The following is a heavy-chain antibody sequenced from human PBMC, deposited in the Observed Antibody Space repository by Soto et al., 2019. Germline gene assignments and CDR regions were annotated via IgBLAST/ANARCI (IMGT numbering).Heavy chain of an antibody. CDR2: IYYSGGT. D-gene: IGHD6-19*01. CDR3: ARGGAVAP. Sequence: PSETLSLTCTVSGGSISSSSYYWGWIRQPPGKGLEWIGSIYYSGGTYYNPSLKSRVTISVDTSKNQFSLKLSSVTAADTAVYYCARGGAVAPWGQGTLVTVSS. V-gene: IGHV4-39*01. CDR1: GGSISSSSYY. J-gene: IGHJ5*02.